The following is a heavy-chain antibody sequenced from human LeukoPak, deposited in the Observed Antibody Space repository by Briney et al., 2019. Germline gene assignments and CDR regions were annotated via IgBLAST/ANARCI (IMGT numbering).Heavy chain of an antibody. Sequence: ASVKVSCKASGGTFSSYVISWVRQAPGQGLEWMGGIIPIFGTANYAQKFQGRVTITADESTSTAYMELSSLRSEDTAVYYCARVPPLIAAAGTPRFDPWGQGTLVTVSS. CDR1: GGTFSSYV. CDR2: IIPIFGTA. V-gene: IGHV1-69*13. CDR3: ARVPPLIAAAGTPRFDP. J-gene: IGHJ5*02. D-gene: IGHD6-13*01.